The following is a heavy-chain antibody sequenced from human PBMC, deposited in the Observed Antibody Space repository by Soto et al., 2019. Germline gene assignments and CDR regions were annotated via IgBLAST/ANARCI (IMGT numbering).Heavy chain of an antibody. D-gene: IGHD4-4*01. J-gene: IGHJ4*02. Sequence: QVQLQESGPGLVKPSQNLSLTCTVSGGSIRSGGYYWSWIRQHPGKGLEWIGFIHHSGSTYYNPSLKSRVTISVDTSKNQFSLKPSSVTAADTAVYYCARVILSNYVGDYFDYWGQGTPVTVSS. CDR1: GGSIRSGGYY. CDR2: IHHSGST. V-gene: IGHV4-31*03. CDR3: ARVILSNYVGDYFDY.